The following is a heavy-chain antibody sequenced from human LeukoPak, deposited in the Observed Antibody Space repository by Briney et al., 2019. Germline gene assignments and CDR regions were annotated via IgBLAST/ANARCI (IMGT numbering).Heavy chain of an antibody. Sequence: RPSQTLSLTCTVSGGSISSGGYYWSWIRQHPGKGLEWIGYIYYSGSTYYNPSLKSRVTISVDTSKNQFSLKLSSVTAADTAVYYCARGSSSYYYDSSGYYYYYYGMDVWGQGTLVTVSS. J-gene: IGHJ6*02. CDR1: GGSISSGGYY. D-gene: IGHD3-22*01. V-gene: IGHV4-31*03. CDR3: ARGSSSYYYDSSGYYYYYYGMDV. CDR2: IYYSGST.